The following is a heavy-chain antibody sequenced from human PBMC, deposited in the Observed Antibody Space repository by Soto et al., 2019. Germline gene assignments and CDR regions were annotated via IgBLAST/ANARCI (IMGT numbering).Heavy chain of an antibody. CDR3: ARIEYSSSSSRWFDP. CDR2: ISYDGSNK. V-gene: IGHV3-30-3*01. D-gene: IGHD6-6*01. J-gene: IGHJ5*02. Sequence: GGSLRLSCAASGFTFSSYAMHWVRQAPGKGLEWVAVISYDGSNKYYADSVKGRFTISRDNSKNTLYLQMNSLRAEDTAVYYCARIEYSSSSSRWFDPWGQGTLVSVSS. CDR1: GFTFSSYA.